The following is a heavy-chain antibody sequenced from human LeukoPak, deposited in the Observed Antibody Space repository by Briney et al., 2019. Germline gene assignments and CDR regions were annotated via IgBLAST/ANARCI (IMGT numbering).Heavy chain of an antibody. J-gene: IGHJ4*02. V-gene: IGHV3-64D*06. CDR3: VKDRSDILTGPGSN. D-gene: IGHD3-9*01. CDR1: GFTFSSYA. CDR2: ISGNGGST. Sequence: GGSLRLSCSASGFTFSSYAMHWVCQAPGKGLEYVSAISGNGGSTYYADSVKGRFTISRDNSKNTLYLQMSSLRAEDTAVYYCVKDRSDILTGPGSNWGQGTLVTVSS.